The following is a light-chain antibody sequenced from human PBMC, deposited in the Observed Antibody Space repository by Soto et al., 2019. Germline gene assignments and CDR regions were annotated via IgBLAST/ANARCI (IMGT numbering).Light chain of an antibody. Sequence: PQFPPAQSSTLADRASLSCRASQSVSSSHLAWYQHKPGQAPRLLIYAASSRATGSPDRFSGGGSGTDFTLTISRLEPEDFAVYYCQQYGNSPITFGQGTRLENK. V-gene: IGKV3-20*01. J-gene: IGKJ5*01. CDR1: QSVSSSH. CDR2: AAS. CDR3: QQYGNSPIT.